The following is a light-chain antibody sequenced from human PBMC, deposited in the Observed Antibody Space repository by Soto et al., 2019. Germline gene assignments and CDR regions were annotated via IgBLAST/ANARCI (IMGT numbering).Light chain of an antibody. V-gene: IGKV3-15*01. Sequence: EIVMTQSPATLSVSQGERATLSCRASQSLSSNLAWYQQKPGQAPRLLIYGASTRATGIPARFSGSGSGTEFTLTISSLQSEDFAVYYCQQYNNWPLTFGGGTKVDIK. CDR1: QSLSSN. CDR2: GAS. CDR3: QQYNNWPLT. J-gene: IGKJ4*01.